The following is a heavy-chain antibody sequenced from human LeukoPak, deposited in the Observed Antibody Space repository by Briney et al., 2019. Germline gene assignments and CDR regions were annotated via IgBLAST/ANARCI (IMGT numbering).Heavy chain of an antibody. CDR3: AKEIAVVGDFDA. D-gene: IGHD6-19*01. CDR2: ISYDGTKT. Sequence: GRSLRLSCAASGFAFSSSAIHWVRQAPGQGLEWVAVISYDGTKTYYSDSVKGRFTISRDNSKNTLSLQMNSLRVEDTALYYCAKEIAVVGDFDAWGQGTLVTVSS. J-gene: IGHJ3*01. V-gene: IGHV3-30*18. CDR1: GFAFSSSA.